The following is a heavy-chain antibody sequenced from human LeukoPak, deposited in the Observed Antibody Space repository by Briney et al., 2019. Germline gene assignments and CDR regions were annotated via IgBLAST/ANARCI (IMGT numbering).Heavy chain of an antibody. CDR1: GFTFSSYW. J-gene: IGHJ4*02. D-gene: IGHD5-18*01. CDR2: IHTDGSST. V-gene: IGHV3-74*01. Sequence: GGSLRLSCAASGFTFSSYWMHWVRQAPGKGLVWVSRIHTDGSSTTYADSVKGRFTISRDNAKNTLYLQMNSLRAEDTAVYYCARGGKYSYGDYWGQGALVTVSP. CDR3: ARGGKYSYGDY.